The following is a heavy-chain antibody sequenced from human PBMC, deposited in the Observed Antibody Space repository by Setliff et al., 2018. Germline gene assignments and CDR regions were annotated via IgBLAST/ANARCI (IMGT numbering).Heavy chain of an antibody. V-gene: IGHV1-18*01. CDR1: GYGFMSYG. CDR3: ARMSGFQYMDV. J-gene: IGHJ6*03. D-gene: IGHD3-3*01. Sequence: ASVKVSCKPSGYGFMSYGVSWVRQAPGQGLEWMGWISPYNGDTDYAQQFQGRVTMTVDTSTNTAYMELRSLRSDDTAVYYCARMSGFQYMDVWGKGTTVTVSS. CDR2: ISPYNGDT.